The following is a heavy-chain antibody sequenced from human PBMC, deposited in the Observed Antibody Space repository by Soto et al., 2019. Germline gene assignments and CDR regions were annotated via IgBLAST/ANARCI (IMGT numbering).Heavy chain of an antibody. J-gene: IGHJ4*02. CDR3: ARGVDITGPTGCTFDY. CDR1: GYTFTSYY. CDR2: INPSGGST. V-gene: IGHV1-46*01. Sequence: QVQLVQSGAEVKKPGASVKVSCKASGYTFTSYYMHWVRQAPGQGLEWMGIINPSGGSTIYEQKFPGRVTMTRDTSTSNVCMVLSRLRSEDTAVYYCARGVDITGPTGCTFDYWGQGTLLTVSS. D-gene: IGHD1-7*01.